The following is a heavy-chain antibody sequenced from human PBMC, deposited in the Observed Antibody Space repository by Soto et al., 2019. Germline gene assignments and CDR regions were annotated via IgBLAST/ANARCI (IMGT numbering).Heavy chain of an antibody. J-gene: IGHJ4*02. V-gene: IGHV4-30-4*01. CDR2: IYHSGTP. CDR3: AGAGGLGAVAVDY. Sequence: SETLSLTCTVTGGSISSVDHYWTWIRQPPGKGLEWIGHIYHSGTPYYNPSLKSRLSISVDTFKNQFSLKLSSVTAADTAVYYCAGAGGLGAVAVDYWGQGTLVTVSS. CDR1: GGSISSVDHY. D-gene: IGHD6-19*01.